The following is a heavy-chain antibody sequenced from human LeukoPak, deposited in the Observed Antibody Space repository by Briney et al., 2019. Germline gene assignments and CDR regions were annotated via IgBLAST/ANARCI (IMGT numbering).Heavy chain of an antibody. Sequence: SETLSLTCTVSGGSISSSFYYWSWIRQPPGKGLEWIGYIYYSGSTNYNPSLKSRVTISVDTSKNQFSLKLSSVTAADTAVYYCARVSSGVLRFLEWSGYYFDYWGQGTLVTVSS. CDR1: GGSISSSFYY. CDR3: ARVSSGVLRFLEWSGYYFDY. D-gene: IGHD3-3*01. J-gene: IGHJ4*02. CDR2: IYYSGST. V-gene: IGHV4-61*01.